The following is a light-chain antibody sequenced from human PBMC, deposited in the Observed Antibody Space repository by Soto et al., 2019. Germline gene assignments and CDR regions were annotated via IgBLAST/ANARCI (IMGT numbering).Light chain of an antibody. J-gene: IGKJ4*01. CDR1: QGLVHSDENTY. V-gene: IGKV2-30*02. Sequence: DFVMTQSPLSLPVTLGQPASISCRSSQGLVHSDENTYLNWFHQRPGQSPRRLIYKVSNRDSGVPDRFSGSGSDPDFTLKISRVEAEDVGVYYCMQGTHSLTFGGGTKVEIK. CDR2: KVS. CDR3: MQGTHSLT.